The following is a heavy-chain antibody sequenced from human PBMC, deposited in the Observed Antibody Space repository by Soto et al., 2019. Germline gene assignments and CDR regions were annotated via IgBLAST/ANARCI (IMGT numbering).Heavy chain of an antibody. CDR1: GFTFSSYG. CDR3: AKLPKTSYDSSGYFDAFDI. D-gene: IGHD3-22*01. CDR2: ISYDGSNK. Sequence: QVQLVESGGGVVQPGRSLRLSCAASGFTFSSYGMHWVCQAPGKGLEWVAVISYDGSNKYYADSVKGRFTISRDNSKNTLYLQMNSLRAEDTAVYYCAKLPKTSYDSSGYFDAFDIWGQGTMVTVSS. V-gene: IGHV3-30*18. J-gene: IGHJ3*02.